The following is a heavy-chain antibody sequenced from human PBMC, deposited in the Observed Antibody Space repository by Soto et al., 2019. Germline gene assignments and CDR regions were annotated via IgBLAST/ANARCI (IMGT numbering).Heavy chain of an antibody. CDR3: ARDNGGKHYYYYGMDV. CDR2: IYYSGST. CDR1: AAYIRATNFY. D-gene: IGHD2-15*01. J-gene: IGHJ6*02. V-gene: IGHV4-30-4*01. Sequence: PSETLSLTCSVPAAYIRATNFYWSWIRQPPGKGLEWIGYIYYSGSTYYNPSLKSRVTISVDTSKNQFSLKLSSVTAADTAVYYCARDNGGKHYYYYGMDVWGQGTTVTVSS.